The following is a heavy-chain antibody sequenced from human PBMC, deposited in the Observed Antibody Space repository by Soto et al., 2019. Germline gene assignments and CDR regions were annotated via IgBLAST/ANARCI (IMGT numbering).Heavy chain of an antibody. D-gene: IGHD5-12*01. CDR2: ISYDGSNK. CDR1: GFTFSSYA. V-gene: IGHV3-30-3*01. J-gene: IGHJ6*02. Sequence: QVQLVESGGGVVQPGRSLRLSCAASGFTFSSYAMHWVRQAPGKGLEWVAVISYDGSNKYYADSVKGRFTISRDNSKNTLYLKMNSLRAEDTAVYYCARDYYRFNSGYGCSMDVWGQGTTVTVSS. CDR3: ARDYYRFNSGYGCSMDV.